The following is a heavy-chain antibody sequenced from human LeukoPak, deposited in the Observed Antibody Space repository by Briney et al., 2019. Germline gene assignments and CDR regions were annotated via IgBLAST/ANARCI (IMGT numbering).Heavy chain of an antibody. Sequence: GGSLRLSCAASGFTFSSYAMSWVRQAPGKGLEWVSVIYSGGSTYYADSVKGRFTISRDNSKNTLYLQMNSLRAEDTAVYYCASAPSRGYSYGYFVYWGQGTLVTVSS. CDR1: GFTFSSYA. D-gene: IGHD5-18*01. CDR2: IYSGGST. V-gene: IGHV3-53*01. CDR3: ASAPSRGYSYGYFVY. J-gene: IGHJ4*02.